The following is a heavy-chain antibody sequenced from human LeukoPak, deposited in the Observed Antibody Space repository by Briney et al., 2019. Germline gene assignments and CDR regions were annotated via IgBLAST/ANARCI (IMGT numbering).Heavy chain of an antibody. CDR1: GGSLSGHW. V-gene: IGHV4-59*08. J-gene: IGHJ4*02. CDR2: IFYSVGT. CDR3: ARRNTADASIDF. D-gene: IGHD4-17*01. Sequence: SETLSLTCTVSGGSLSGHWRSWVRQPPGKGLEWIGDIFYSVGTNNNAPLKKRLTMSLDTSKNNFYLKLRSVTAADTAMYYCARRNTADASIDFWGQGILVIASS.